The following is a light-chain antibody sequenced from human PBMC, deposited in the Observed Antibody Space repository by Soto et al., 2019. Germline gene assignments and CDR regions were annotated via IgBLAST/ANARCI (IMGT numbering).Light chain of an antibody. J-gene: IGKJ1*01. Sequence: EIVLTQSPGTLSLSPGERATLSCRASQSVSSSYLAWYQQNPGQAPRLLIYGASSRATGIPDRFSGSGSGTDFTLTISRLDPEDFAVYYCQQYGSARKFGQGTKVEIK. CDR2: GAS. CDR1: QSVSSSY. CDR3: QQYGSARK. V-gene: IGKV3-20*01.